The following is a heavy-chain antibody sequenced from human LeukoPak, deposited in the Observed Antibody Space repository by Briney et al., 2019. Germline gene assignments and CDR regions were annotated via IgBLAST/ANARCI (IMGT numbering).Heavy chain of an antibody. Sequence: GRSLRLSCAASGFIFSSYGMHWVRQAPGKGLEWVAVISYDGSNKYYADSVKGRFTISRDNSKNTLYLQMNSLRAEDTAVYYCAKLGRSYYYDSSGQIDYWGQGTLVTVSS. CDR2: ISYDGSNK. D-gene: IGHD3-22*01. CDR3: AKLGRSYYYDSSGQIDY. J-gene: IGHJ4*02. V-gene: IGHV3-30*18. CDR1: GFIFSSYG.